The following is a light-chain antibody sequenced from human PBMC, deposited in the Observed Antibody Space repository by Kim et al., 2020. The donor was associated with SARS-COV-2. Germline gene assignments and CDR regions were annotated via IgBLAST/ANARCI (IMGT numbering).Light chain of an antibody. V-gene: IGKV2-28*01. CDR2: LGS. CDR1: QSLLHSIGYNY. J-gene: IGKJ2*01. CDR3: IQATQTPST. Sequence: DIVMTQSPLSLPVTPGEPASISCRSSQSLLHSIGYNYLDWYLQKPGQSPQLLIYLGSNRASGVPDRFSGSGSGTDFTLKISRVEAEYVGVYYCIQATQTPSTFGQGNKLEI.